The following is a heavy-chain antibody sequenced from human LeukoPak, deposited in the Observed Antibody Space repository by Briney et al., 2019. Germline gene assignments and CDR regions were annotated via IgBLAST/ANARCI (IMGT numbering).Heavy chain of an antibody. CDR1: GGTFSNYA. CDR3: ARETNTGDYYYYYYMDV. V-gene: IGHV1-69*05. J-gene: IGHJ6*03. Sequence: SVKVSCKASGGTFSNYAISWVRQAPGQGLEWMGGIIPIFGTTTYAQKFQGRVTITTDESTSTAYMELSSLRSEDTAVYYCARETNTGDYYYYYYMDVWGKGTTVTVSS. D-gene: IGHD5-18*01. CDR2: IIPIFGTT.